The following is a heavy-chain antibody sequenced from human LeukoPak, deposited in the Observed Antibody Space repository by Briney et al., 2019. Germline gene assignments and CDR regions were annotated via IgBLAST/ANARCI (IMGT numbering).Heavy chain of an antibody. CDR1: GYTFTSYA. J-gene: IGHJ4*02. V-gene: IGHV7-4-1*02. D-gene: IGHD1-26*01. CDR2: INTNTGNP. CDR3: ARESRGPRPVPDY. Sequence: GASVKVSCKASGYTFTSYAMNWVRQAPGQGLEWMGWINTNTGNPTYAQGFTGRFVSSWDTSVSTAYLQISSLKAEDTAVYYCARESRGPRPVPDYWGQGTLVTVSS.